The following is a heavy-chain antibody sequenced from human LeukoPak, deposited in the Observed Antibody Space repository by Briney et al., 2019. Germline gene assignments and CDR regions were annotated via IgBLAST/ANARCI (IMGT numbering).Heavy chain of an antibody. J-gene: IGHJ4*02. V-gene: IGHV1-2*06. CDR1: GYTFTGYY. CDR3: ARGGSGSPDYPFDY. D-gene: IGHD1-26*01. Sequence: ASVKVSCKASGYTFTGYYMHWMRQAPGQGLEWMGRINPNSGGTNYAQKFQGRVTMTRDTSISTAYMELSRLRSDDTAVYYCARGGSGSPDYPFDYWGQGTLVTVSS. CDR2: INPNSGGT.